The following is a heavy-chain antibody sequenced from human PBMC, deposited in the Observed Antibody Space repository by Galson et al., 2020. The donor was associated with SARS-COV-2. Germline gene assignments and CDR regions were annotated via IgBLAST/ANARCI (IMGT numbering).Heavy chain of an antibody. CDR1: GYTFTGYY. CDR2: NNPNSGGT. V-gene: IGHV1-2*04. D-gene: IGHD3-3*01. Sequence: ASVTVPCKASGYTFTGYYMHWVRQAPGQGIEWMGWNNPNSGGTNYVQKFQGWVTMTRDTSISTAYMELSRLRSDDTAVYYCARGESRRYDFWTQSYYMDVWGKGTTVTVSS. CDR3: ARGESRRYDFWTQSYYMDV. J-gene: IGHJ6*03.